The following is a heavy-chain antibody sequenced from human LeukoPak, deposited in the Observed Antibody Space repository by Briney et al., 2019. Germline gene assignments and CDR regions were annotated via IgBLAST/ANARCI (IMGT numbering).Heavy chain of an antibody. CDR1: GLTFSAHW. CDR2: IKQDGSEK. Sequence: GGSLTLACAPSGLTFSAHWMTWVRQAPGKGLEWVANIKQDGSEKYYVDPVRGRFTISRDNAKNALNLQMINLRAEDAAIYYCAREGIKWELYIDYWGQGISVTVSS. V-gene: IGHV3-7*04. CDR3: AREGIKWELYIDY. J-gene: IGHJ4*02. D-gene: IGHD3-10*01.